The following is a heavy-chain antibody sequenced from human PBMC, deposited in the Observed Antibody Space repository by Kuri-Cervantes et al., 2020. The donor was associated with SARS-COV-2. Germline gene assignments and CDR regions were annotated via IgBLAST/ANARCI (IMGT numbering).Heavy chain of an antibody. D-gene: IGHD6-13*01. CDR3: ARSARAAGTYYYYGMDV. CDR2: ISYDGSNK. V-gene: IGHV3-30-3*01. CDR1: GFTFSSYA. J-gene: IGHJ6*02. Sequence: GESLKISCAASGFTFSSYAMHWVRQAPGKGLEWVAVISYDGSNKYYADSVKGRFTISRDNSKNMLYLQMNSLRAEDTAVYYCARSARAAGTYYYYGMDVWGQGTTVTVSS.